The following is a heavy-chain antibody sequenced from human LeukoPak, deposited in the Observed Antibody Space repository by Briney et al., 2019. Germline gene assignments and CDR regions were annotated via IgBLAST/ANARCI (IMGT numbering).Heavy chain of an antibody. V-gene: IGHV4-39*07. CDR2: VYYSGST. Sequence: PSETLSLTCTVSGGSISSSSYYWGWIRQPPGKGLEWIGSVYYSGSTYYNPSLKSRVTISVDTSKNQFSLKLSSVTAADTAVYYCAKAGSIKFDYWGQGTLVTVSS. J-gene: IGHJ4*02. CDR1: GGSISSSSYY. CDR3: AKAGSIKFDY. D-gene: IGHD1-26*01.